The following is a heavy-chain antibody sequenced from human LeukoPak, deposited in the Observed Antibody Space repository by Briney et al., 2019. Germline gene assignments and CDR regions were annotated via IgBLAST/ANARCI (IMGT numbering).Heavy chain of an antibody. D-gene: IGHD4-17*01. CDR2: INPNSGGT. CDR3: ARGTTLTTLPYYYYYMDV. CDR1: GYTFTDYY. Sequence: GASVKVSCKASGYTFTDYYLHWVRQAPGQGLEWMGWINPNSGGTNYAQKFQGRVTMTRDTSIDTAYMELSRLRSDDTALYYCARGTTLTTLPYYYYYMDVWGEGTTVTVSS. J-gene: IGHJ6*03. V-gene: IGHV1-2*02.